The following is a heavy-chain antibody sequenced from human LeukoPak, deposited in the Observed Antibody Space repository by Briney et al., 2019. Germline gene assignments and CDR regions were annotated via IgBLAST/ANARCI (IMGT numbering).Heavy chain of an antibody. CDR2: TNPNSGGT. V-gene: IGHV1-2*02. D-gene: IGHD3-3*01. CDR3: ARDGSFGVANGDAFDI. Sequence: ASVKVSCKASGYTFTGYYMHWVRQAPGQGLEWMGWTNPNSGGTNYAQKFQGRVTMTRDTSINTAYMELSRLRSDDTAVYYCARDGSFGVANGDAFDIWGQGTMVTVSS. J-gene: IGHJ3*02. CDR1: GYTFTGYY.